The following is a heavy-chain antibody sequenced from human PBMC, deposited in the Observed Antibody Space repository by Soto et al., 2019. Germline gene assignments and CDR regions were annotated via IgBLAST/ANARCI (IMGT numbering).Heavy chain of an antibody. CDR2: ISYDGSNK. CDR1: GFTFSSYA. Sequence: QVQLVESGGGVVQPGRSLRLSCAASGFTFSSYAMHWVRQAPGKGLEWVAVISYDGSNKYYADSVKGRFTISRDNSKNPLYLQMNSLRAEDTAVYYCARGEPPKEDYGVPTDYWGQGTLVTVSS. J-gene: IGHJ4*02. CDR3: ARGEPPKEDYGVPTDY. V-gene: IGHV3-30-3*01. D-gene: IGHD4-17*01.